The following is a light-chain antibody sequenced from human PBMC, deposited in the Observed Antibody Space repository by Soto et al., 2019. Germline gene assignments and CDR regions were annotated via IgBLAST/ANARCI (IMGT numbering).Light chain of an antibody. Sequence: EIVLTQSPGTLSLSPGERATLSCRSSENLSSMYLAWYQKKPSQPPRLLIYEDFTRAAGVPDRFSGSGSGTDFALTSSTLEHEDGAVYNCQQFGISPPYTCGQGTRLEIK. CDR2: EDF. V-gene: IGKV3-20*01. J-gene: IGKJ2*01. CDR3: QQFGISPPYT. CDR1: ENLSSMY.